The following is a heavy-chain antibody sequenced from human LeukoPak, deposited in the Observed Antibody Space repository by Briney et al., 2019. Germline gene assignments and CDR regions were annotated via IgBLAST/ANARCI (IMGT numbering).Heavy chain of an antibody. CDR2: INSDGSST. J-gene: IGHJ6*02. D-gene: IGHD3-10*01. CDR3: ARGEVVRGVIGDYYYYGMDV. V-gene: IGHV3-74*01. CDR1: GFTFSSYW. Sequence: GGSLRLSCAASGFTFSSYWMHWGRQAPGKGLVWVSRINSDGSSTSYADSVKGRFTISRDNAKNTLYLQMNRLRAEDTAVYYCARGEVVRGVIGDYYYYGMDVWGQGTTVTVSS.